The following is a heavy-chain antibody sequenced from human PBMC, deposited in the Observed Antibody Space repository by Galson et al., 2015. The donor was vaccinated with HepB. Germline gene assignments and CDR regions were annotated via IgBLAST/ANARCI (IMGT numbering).Heavy chain of an antibody. J-gene: IGHJ3*02. V-gene: IGHV3-64D*06. CDR2: ISSNGGST. D-gene: IGHD3-10*01. CDR1: GFAFSSYA. Sequence: SLRLSCAASGFAFSSYAMHWVRQAPGKGLEYVSAISSNGGSTYYADSVKGRFTISRDNSKNTLYLQMSSLRAEDTAVYYCVKGGLLWFGELYDAFDIWGQGTMVTVSS. CDR3: VKGGLLWFGELYDAFDI.